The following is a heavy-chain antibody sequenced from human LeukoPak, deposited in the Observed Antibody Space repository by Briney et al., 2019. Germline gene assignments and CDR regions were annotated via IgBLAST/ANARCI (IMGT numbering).Heavy chain of an antibody. CDR2: ISSSSSSI. Sequence: GGSLRLSCAASGFTFSYYSMNWVRQAPGKGLEWVSSISSSSSSIYYADSVKGRFTISRDNAKNSLVLHMTSLRAEDTAVYYCARRAGYDTSGYYYSFDYWGQGTLVTVSS. J-gene: IGHJ4*02. CDR1: GFTFSYYS. CDR3: ARRAGYDTSGYYYSFDY. V-gene: IGHV3-21*01. D-gene: IGHD3-22*01.